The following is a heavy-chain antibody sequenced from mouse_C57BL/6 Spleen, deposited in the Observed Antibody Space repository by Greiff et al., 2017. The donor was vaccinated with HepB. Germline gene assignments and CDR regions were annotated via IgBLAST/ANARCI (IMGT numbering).Heavy chain of an antibody. J-gene: IGHJ2*01. CDR3: ATLLLRLDY. V-gene: IGHV1-54*01. D-gene: IGHD1-1*01. CDR2: INPGSGGT. CDR1: GYAFTNYL. Sequence: VQLQESGAELVRPGTSVKVSCKASGYAFTNYLIEWVKQRPGQGLEWIGVINPGSGGTNYNEKFKGKATLTADKSSSTAYMQLSSLTSEDSAVYFCATLLLRLDYWGQGTTLTVSS.